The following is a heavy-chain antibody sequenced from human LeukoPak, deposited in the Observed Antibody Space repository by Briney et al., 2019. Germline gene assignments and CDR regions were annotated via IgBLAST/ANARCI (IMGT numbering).Heavy chain of an antibody. D-gene: IGHD4-17*01. CDR1: GYSISSGYY. V-gene: IGHV4-38-2*02. CDR2: IYYSGST. CDR3: ARGQAERGDYVAFDI. Sequence: PSETLSLTCTVSGYSISSGYYWGWIRQPPGKGLEWIGSIYYSGSTYYDPSLKSRVTISVDTSKNQFSLKLSSVTAADTAVYYCARGQAERGDYVAFDIWGQGTMVTVSS. J-gene: IGHJ3*02.